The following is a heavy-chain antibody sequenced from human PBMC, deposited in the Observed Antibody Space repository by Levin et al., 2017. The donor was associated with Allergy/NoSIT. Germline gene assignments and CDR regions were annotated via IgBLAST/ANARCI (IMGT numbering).Heavy chain of an antibody. CDR1: GFTFSSYT. V-gene: IGHV3-48*02. J-gene: IGHJ4*02. CDR2: ISSDGTTI. Sequence: GESLKISCAASGFTFSSYTMNWVRQAPGKGLEWISYISSDGTTISYADSVKGRFTISRDNAKNSLYLQMNSLRDEDTAVYYCARTFDNWGQGTLVTVSS. CDR3: ARTFDN.